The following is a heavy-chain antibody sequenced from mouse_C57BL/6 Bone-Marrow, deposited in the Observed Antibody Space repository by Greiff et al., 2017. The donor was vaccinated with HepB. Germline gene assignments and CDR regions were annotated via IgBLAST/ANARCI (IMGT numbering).Heavy chain of an antibody. CDR2: IDPENGDT. CDR3: TAWGYGTLFAY. Sequence: VQLQQSGAELVRPGASVKLSCTASGFNFTDDYMHWVKQRPEQGLEWIGWIDPENGDTEYASKFQGKATITADTSSNTAYLQLSSLTSEDTAVYYCTAWGYGTLFAYWGQGTLVTVSA. D-gene: IGHD1-1*01. J-gene: IGHJ3*01. CDR1: GFNFTDDY. V-gene: IGHV14-4*01.